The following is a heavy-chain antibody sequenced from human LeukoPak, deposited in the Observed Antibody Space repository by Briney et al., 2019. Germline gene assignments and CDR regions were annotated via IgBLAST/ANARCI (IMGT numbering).Heavy chain of an antibody. J-gene: IGHJ6*03. Sequence: PSETLSLTCSVSGGSISSSSYYWNWIRQPPGKGLEWVGSIYYSGTTYYNSSLKSRVTISEDTSKNRFSLMLTSVTAADTAVYYCARQVSDYFYYYIDVWARGPRSSCP. CDR1: GGSISSSSYY. V-gene: IGHV4-39*01. CDR2: IYYSGTT. CDR3: ARQVSDYFYYYIDV.